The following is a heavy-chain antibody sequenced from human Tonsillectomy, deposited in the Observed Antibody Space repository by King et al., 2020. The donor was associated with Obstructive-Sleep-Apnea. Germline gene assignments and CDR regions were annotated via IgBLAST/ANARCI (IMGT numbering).Heavy chain of an antibody. D-gene: IGHD6-19*01. CDR1: GDSVSSNILT. Sequence: VQLQESGPGLVKPSQTLSLTCDISGDSVSSNILTWNWIRQSPSRGLEWLGRTYYRSKWDNDYAVSVKGRITINPETSKNQFSLQLSPVTPDDTAVYYCARGSYSSDWYPSGFDYWGQGTLVTVSS. V-gene: IGHV6-1*01. CDR3: ARGSYSSDWYPSGFDY. CDR2: TYYRSKWDN. J-gene: IGHJ4*02.